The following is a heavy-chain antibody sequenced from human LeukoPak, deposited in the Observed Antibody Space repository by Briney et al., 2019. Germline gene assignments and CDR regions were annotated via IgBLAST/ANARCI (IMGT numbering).Heavy chain of an antibody. V-gene: IGHV1-2*02. CDR2: INPNSGGT. CDR3: ARAVGATKWFDP. CDR1: GYTFTGYY. Sequence: ASVKVSCKASGYTFTGYYMHWVRQAPGQGLEWMGWINPNSGGTNYAQKFQGRVTMTRDTSISTAYMELSRLRSDDTAVYYCARAVGATKWFDPWGQGTPVTVSS. D-gene: IGHD1-26*01. J-gene: IGHJ5*02.